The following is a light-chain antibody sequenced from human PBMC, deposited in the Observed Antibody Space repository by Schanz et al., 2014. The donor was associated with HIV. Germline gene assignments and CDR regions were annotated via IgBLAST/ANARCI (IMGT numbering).Light chain of an antibody. CDR2: GAS. V-gene: IGKV3-20*01. Sequence: EIVMTQSPATLSVSLGEGATLSCRASQGVTSNLAWYQQRPGQAPRLLIYGASIRATGIPDRFSGSGSGADFTLTISRLEPEDFAVYYCQQYGSSPTWTFGQGTKVEIK. CDR3: QQYGSSPTWT. J-gene: IGKJ1*01. CDR1: QGVTSN.